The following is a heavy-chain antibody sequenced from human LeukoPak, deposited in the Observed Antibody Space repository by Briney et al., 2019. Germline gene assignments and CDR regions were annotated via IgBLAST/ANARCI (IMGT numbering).Heavy chain of an antibody. J-gene: IGHJ6*02. D-gene: IGHD6-13*01. CDR1: GFTLSSHA. CDR2: INGSGGST. Sequence: PGGPLRLSRAAPGFTLSSHAMSWVRQAPGKGLDWVSAINGSGGSTYYADSVKGRFTISRDNSKNTLYLQMNSLRAEDTAVYYCAKYGSSSWYERYYGMDVWGQGTTVTVSS. V-gene: IGHV3-23*01. CDR3: AKYGSSSWYERYYGMDV.